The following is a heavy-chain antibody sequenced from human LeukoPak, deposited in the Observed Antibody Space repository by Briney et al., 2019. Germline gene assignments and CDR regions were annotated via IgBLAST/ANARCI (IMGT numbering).Heavy chain of an antibody. V-gene: IGHV1-2*02. J-gene: IGHJ4*02. D-gene: IGHD5-18*01. CDR3: TRMEDTPIPPIDY. Sequence: GSVKVSCKASRYTFTGYLMHSVRQSRGQGLEGMGWINPYSGGTHYAQKFQGRVTMTRDTSISTAYMELSRLRSDDTAVYYCTRMEDTPIPPIDYAGQGTLVTVSS. CDR1: RYTFTGYL. CDR2: INPYSGGT.